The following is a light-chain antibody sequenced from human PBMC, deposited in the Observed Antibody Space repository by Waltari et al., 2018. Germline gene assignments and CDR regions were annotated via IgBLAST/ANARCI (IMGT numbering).Light chain of an antibody. J-gene: IGKJ2*01. CDR1: QSISSN. CDR3: QQYNNWAPFT. Sequence: EIVMTHSPATLSVSPGERATLSCKASQSISSNLPWYLQKPGQAPRLLIYGASTRATGISARFSGSVSGTEVTLTISSLQSEDFAVYYCQQYNNWAPFTFGQGTKLEIK. CDR2: GAS. V-gene: IGKV3-15*01.